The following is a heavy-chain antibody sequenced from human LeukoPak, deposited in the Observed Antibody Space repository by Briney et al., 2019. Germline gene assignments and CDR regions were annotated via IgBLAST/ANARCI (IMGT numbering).Heavy chain of an antibody. CDR1: GFTFSGYS. Sequence: GGSLRPSCAASGFTFSGYSMNWVRQAPGKGLEWVSYIRSSGSPIYYADSVKGRFTISRDNAKNSVYLQMNSLRDEDTAVYYCVRDPDALDYWGQGTLVTVSS. J-gene: IGHJ4*02. CDR2: IRSSGSPI. V-gene: IGHV3-48*02. CDR3: VRDPDALDY.